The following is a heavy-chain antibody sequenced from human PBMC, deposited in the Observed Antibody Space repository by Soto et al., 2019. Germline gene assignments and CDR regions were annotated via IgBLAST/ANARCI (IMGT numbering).Heavy chain of an antibody. CDR2: ISSSGRAI. V-gene: IGHV3-11*01. D-gene: IGHD6-25*01. CDR1: GFTVSGND. CDR3: ASHHTSGWLYFDS. Sequence: QLQLLESGGDLVKPGGSLRLSCAASGFTVSGNDLSWIRQAPGKGLEWVSSISSSGRAIYYADSVKGRFTIYRDNAKDSIYLQMSSLRAEDTAMYYCASHHTSGWLYFDSWGQGTLVTVSS. J-gene: IGHJ4*02.